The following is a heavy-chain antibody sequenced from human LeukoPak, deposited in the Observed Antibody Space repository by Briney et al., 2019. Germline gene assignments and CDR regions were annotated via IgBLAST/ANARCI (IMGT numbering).Heavy chain of an antibody. CDR3: AREEIRSWFDP. CDR1: GGSISSYY. D-gene: IGHD5-24*01. CDR2: IYYSGST. V-gene: IGHV4-59*01. J-gene: IGHJ5*02. Sequence: SETLSLTRTVSGGSISSYYWSWIRQPPGKGLEWIGYIYYSGSTNYNPSLKSRVTISVDTSKNQFSLKLSSVTAADTAVYYCAREEIRSWFDPWGQGTLVTVSS.